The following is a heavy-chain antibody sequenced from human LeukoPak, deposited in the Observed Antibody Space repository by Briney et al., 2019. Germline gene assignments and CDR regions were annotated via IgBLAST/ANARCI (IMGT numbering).Heavy chain of an antibody. D-gene: IGHD4/OR15-4a*01. V-gene: IGHV3-53*01. J-gene: IGHJ4*02. CDR2: IYSAGSI. CDR3: ARRVGAYSHPYDY. CDR1: GVTVSSNS. Sequence: GGSLSLSCTVSGVTVSSNSMSCVAQAAGKGLEWVSFIYSAGSIYYSASVKGRFTISIDNSKNTLYLQMNSLRASHTPVYYCARRVGAYSHPYDYWGQGTLVTV.